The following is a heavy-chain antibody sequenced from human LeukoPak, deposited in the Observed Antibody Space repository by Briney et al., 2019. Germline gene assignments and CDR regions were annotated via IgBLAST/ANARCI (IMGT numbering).Heavy chain of an antibody. CDR1: GGSISSSSYY. V-gene: IGHV4-39*01. D-gene: IGHD3-22*01. CDR3: ARLYYDSSGYYQICYFDY. J-gene: IGHJ4*02. Sequence: SETLSLTCTVSGGSISSSSYYWGWIRQPPGKGLEWIGSIYYSGSTYYNPSLKSRVTISVDTSKNQFSLNLSSVTAADTAVYYCARLYYDSSGYYQICYFDYWGEGTLVTVSS. CDR2: IYYSGST.